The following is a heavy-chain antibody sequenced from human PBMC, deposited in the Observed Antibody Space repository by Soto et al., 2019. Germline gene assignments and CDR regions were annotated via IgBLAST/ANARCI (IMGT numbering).Heavy chain of an antibody. V-gene: IGHV1-69*13. CDR1: EYTFSSYA. CDR3: ARGTNTMVRGVIPPLYGMDV. CDR2: IIPIFGTA. D-gene: IGHD3-10*01. J-gene: IGHJ6*02. Sequence: SVKVSCKASEYTFSSYAISWVRQAGGQGLEWMGGIIPIFGTANYAQKFQGRVTITADESTSTAYMELSSLRSEDTAVYYCARGTNTMVRGVIPPLYGMDVWGQGTTVTVSS.